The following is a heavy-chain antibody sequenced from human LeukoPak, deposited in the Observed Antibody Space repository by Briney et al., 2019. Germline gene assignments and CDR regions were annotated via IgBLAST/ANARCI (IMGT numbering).Heavy chain of an antibody. CDR3: ATENWGKNWFDP. CDR1: GYTLTELS. Sequence: ASVTVSFTVSGYTLTELSMHWVRQAPGKGLEWMGGFDPEDGETIYAQKFQGRVTMTEDTSTDTAYMELSSLRSEDTAVYYCATENWGKNWFDPCGQGTLVTVSS. D-gene: IGHD7-27*01. CDR2: FDPEDGET. J-gene: IGHJ5*02. V-gene: IGHV1-24*01.